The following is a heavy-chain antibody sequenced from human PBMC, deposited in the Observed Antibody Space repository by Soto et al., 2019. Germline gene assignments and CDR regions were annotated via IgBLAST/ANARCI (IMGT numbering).Heavy chain of an antibody. CDR2: ISGSGGST. V-gene: IGHV3-23*01. CDR3: AKGGIDYYDSSGYYYVDY. J-gene: IGHJ4*02. CDR1: GFTFSSYA. D-gene: IGHD3-22*01. Sequence: PGGSLRLSCAASGFTFSSYAMSWVRQAPGKGLEWVSAISGSGGSTYYADSVKGRFTISRDNSKNTLYLQMNSLRAEDTAVYYCAKGGIDYYDSSGYYYVDYWGQGTLVTVSS.